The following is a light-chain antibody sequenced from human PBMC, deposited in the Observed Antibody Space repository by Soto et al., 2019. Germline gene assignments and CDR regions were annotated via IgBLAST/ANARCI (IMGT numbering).Light chain of an antibody. Sequence: DIQMTQAPSTLSGSVGGRVTITYQARLTNSSLLAWYQQKPGKAPKLLFYEASNLKSGVPSRFSGSGSGTEFSLTISSLQPDDFATYYCQQYNSYWTFGQAT. CDR3: QQYNSYWT. J-gene: IGKJ1*01. CDR2: EAS. CDR1: LTNSSL. V-gene: IGKV1-5*03.